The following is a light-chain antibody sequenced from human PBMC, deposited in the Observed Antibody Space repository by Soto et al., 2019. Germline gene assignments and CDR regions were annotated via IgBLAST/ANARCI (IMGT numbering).Light chain of an antibody. CDR1: QSISNF. J-gene: IGKJ4*01. CDR3: QQYHYSVLT. CDR2: AAS. Sequence: DIQMTQSPSSLSASVGDRVTITCRASQSISNFLNWYQHKPGKAPKVLISAASTLRSGVPSRFSGSGSGTDFTLTISSLQPDDSATYYGQQYHYSVLTFGGGTTVEIK. V-gene: IGKV1-39*01.